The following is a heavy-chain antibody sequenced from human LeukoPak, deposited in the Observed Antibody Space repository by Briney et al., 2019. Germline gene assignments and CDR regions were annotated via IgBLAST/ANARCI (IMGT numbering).Heavy chain of an antibody. V-gene: IGHV1-3*01. CDR1: GYTFTNYT. Sequence: ASVKVSCKASGYTFTNYTMHWVRQAPGQRLEWMGWINAGNGNTKYSQKFQGRVTITRDTSASTAYMELSSLRSEDTAVYYCARDGRSGPAWYYYCMDVWGKGTTVTVSS. J-gene: IGHJ6*04. D-gene: IGHD6-19*01. CDR3: ARDGRSGPAWYYYCMDV. CDR2: INAGNGNT.